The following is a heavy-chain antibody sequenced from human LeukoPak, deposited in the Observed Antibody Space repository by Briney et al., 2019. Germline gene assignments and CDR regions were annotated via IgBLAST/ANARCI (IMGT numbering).Heavy chain of an antibody. CDR3: ARVRYSGSWYGGFDY. Sequence: SGTLSLTCAVSGGSISSSNWWSWVRQPPGKGLEWIGEIYHSGSTNYNPSLKSRVTISVDTSKNQFSLKLSSVTAADTAVYYCARVRYSGSWYGGFDYWGQGTLVTVSS. J-gene: IGHJ4*02. D-gene: IGHD6-13*01. CDR1: GGSISSSNW. V-gene: IGHV4-4*02. CDR2: IYHSGST.